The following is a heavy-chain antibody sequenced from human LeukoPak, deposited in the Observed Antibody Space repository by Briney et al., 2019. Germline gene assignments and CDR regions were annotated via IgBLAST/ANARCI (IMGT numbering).Heavy chain of an antibody. CDR2: IYSDNT. J-gene: IGHJ4*02. D-gene: IGHD4/OR15-4a*01. CDR3: ARRAGAYSHPYDY. V-gene: IGHV3-53*01. Sequence: GGSLRLSCTVSGFTVSSNSMSWVRQAPGKGLEWVSFIYSDNTHYSDSVKGRVTISRDNSKNTLYLQMNSLRAEDTAVYYCARRAGAYSHPYDYWGQGTLVTVS. CDR1: GFTVSSNS.